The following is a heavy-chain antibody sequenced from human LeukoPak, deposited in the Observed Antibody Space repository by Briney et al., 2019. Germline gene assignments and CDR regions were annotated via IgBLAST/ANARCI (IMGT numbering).Heavy chain of an antibody. V-gene: IGHV3-23*01. CDR3: AKAAITIFGVVHVDY. CDR1: GFTFRSYA. CDR2: IGDSGANT. D-gene: IGHD3-3*01. Sequence: PGGSLRLSCVASGFTFRSYAMSWVRQTPGKGLEWVSGIGDSGANTYYADSVKGRFTISRDNSKNTLYLQMNSLRAEDTAVYYCAKAAITIFGVVHVDYWGQGTLVTVSS. J-gene: IGHJ4*02.